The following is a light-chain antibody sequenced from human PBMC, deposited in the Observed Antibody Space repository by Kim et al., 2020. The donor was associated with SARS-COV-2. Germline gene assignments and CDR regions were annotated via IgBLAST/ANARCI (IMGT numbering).Light chain of an antibody. CDR2: GAS. Sequence: SPGERATRSCRASQSVSSSYLAWYQQEPGQAPRLLIYGASSRATGIPDRFSGSGSGTDFTLTISRLEPEDFAVYYCQQYGSSLFTFGPGTKVDIK. CDR1: QSVSSSY. V-gene: IGKV3-20*01. J-gene: IGKJ3*01. CDR3: QQYGSSLFT.